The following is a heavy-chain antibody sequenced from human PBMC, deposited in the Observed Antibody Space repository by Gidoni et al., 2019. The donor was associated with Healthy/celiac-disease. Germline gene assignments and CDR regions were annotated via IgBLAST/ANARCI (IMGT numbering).Heavy chain of an antibody. CDR3: ARDPGDYGDYFDY. J-gene: IGHJ4*02. V-gene: IGHV4-59*01. CDR2: IYYSGST. CDR1: GGSISSYY. D-gene: IGHD4-17*01. Sequence: QVQLQESGPGLVKPSEPLSLTCTVSGGSISSYYWSWIRQPPGKGLEWIGYIYYSGSTNYNPSLKSRVTISVDTSKNQFSLKLSSVTAADTAVYYCARDPGDYGDYFDYWGQGTLVTVSS.